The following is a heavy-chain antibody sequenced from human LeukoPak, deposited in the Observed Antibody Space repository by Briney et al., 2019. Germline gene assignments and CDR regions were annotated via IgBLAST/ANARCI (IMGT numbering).Heavy chain of an antibody. V-gene: IGHV4-39*01. CDR1: GDSLSGLPYS. Sequence: PSETLSLTCTVSGDSLSGLPYSWGWVRQSPGKGLEWIAYMYYDEHTYYNPSLKSRVTISVDTSKMQFSLSLSSVTAAGTAIYYCVRYRSTSYRFDNWGQGTLVTVSS. J-gene: IGHJ4*02. CDR2: MYYDEHT. D-gene: IGHD6-19*01. CDR3: VRYRSTSYRFDN.